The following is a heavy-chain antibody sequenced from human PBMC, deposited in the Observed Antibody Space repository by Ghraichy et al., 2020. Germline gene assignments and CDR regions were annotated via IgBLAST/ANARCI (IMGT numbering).Heavy chain of an antibody. CDR1: GFTFSNAW. CDR2: IKSKTDAGTT. CDR3: TTDGRYGWYFRPIDY. D-gene: IGHD6-19*01. V-gene: IGHV3-15*01. J-gene: IGHJ4*02. Sequence: GGSLRLSCAASGFTFSNAWMTWVRQAPGKGLEWIGRIKSKTDAGTTDYAAPVKGRFTISRDDSKNTLYLQMNSLKTEDTAVYYCTTDGRYGWYFRPIDYCGQGTLVTVSS.